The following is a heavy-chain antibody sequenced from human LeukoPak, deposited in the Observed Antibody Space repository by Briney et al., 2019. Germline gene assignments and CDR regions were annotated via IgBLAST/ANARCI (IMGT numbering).Heavy chain of an antibody. CDR2: ISGSGGST. CDR3: AKDTDTKWGSWYAFDI. V-gene: IGHV3-23*01. Sequence: GGSLRLSCAASGFTFSSYAMSWVRQAPGKGLEWVSAISGSGGSTYYADSVKGRFTISRDNSKNTLYLQMNSLRPEDTGVYYCAKDTDTKWGSWYAFDIWGQGTMLTVSS. D-gene: IGHD2-15*01. CDR1: GFTFSSYA. J-gene: IGHJ3*02.